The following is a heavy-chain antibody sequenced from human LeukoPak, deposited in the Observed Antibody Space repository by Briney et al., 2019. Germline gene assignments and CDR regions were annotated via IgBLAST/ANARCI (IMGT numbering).Heavy chain of an antibody. D-gene: IGHD4-17*01. J-gene: IGHJ4*02. CDR3: AKDPRDPSDYGDYEDY. V-gene: IGHV3-11*01. CDR2: ISSSGSTI. CDR1: GFTFSDYY. Sequence: PGGSLRLSCAASGFTFSDYYMSWIRQAPGKGLEWVSYISSSGSTIYYADSVKGRFTISRDNSKNTLYLQMNSLRAEDTAVYYCAKDPRDPSDYGDYEDYWGQGTLVTVSS.